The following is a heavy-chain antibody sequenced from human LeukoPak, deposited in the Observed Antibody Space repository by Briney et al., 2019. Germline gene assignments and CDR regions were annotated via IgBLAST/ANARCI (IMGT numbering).Heavy chain of an antibody. J-gene: IGHJ4*02. V-gene: IGHV5-51*01. D-gene: IGHD5-12*01. Sequence: GESLKISCKGSGYSFTSYWIGWVRQMPGKGLEWMGIIYPGDSDTRYSPSFQGQVTISADKSINTAYLQWSSLKASDTAMYYCATHRGYTGYDYEGYFDYWGQGTLVTVSS. CDR2: IYPGDSDT. CDR3: ATHRGYTGYDYEGYFDY. CDR1: GYSFTSYW.